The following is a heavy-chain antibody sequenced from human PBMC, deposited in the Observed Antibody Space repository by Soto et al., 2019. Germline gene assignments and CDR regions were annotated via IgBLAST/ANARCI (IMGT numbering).Heavy chain of an antibody. CDR3: ARGHYYDSSGYFSTPRHYYYYGMDV. V-gene: IGHV1-69*13. CDR1: GGTFSSYA. Sequence: SVKVSCKASGGTFSSYAISWVRQAPGQGLEWMGGIIPIFGTANYAQKFQGRVTITADESTSTAYMELSSLRSEDTAVYYCARGHYYDSSGYFSTPRHYYYYGMDVWAQGTTVTVS. CDR2: IIPIFGTA. D-gene: IGHD3-22*01. J-gene: IGHJ6*02.